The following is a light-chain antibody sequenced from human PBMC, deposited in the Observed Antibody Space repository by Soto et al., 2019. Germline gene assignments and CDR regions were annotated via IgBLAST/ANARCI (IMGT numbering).Light chain of an antibody. V-gene: IGKV1-39*01. CDR3: QQSYSTLWT. CDR2: DAS. J-gene: IGKJ1*01. Sequence: DIQITQSPSTLSASVGDRVTITCRASQSISSWLAWYQQKPGKAPKLLIYDASSLQSGVPSRFSGSGSGTDFTLTISSLQPEDFATYYCQQSYSTLWTFGQGTKVDIK. CDR1: QSISSW.